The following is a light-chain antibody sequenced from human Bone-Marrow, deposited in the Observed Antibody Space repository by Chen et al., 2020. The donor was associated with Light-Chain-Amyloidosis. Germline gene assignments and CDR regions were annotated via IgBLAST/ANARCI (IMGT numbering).Light chain of an antibody. CDR3: QQYGTSPLA. CDR2: GSS. J-gene: IGKJ4*01. Sequence: EIVLTQSPGTLSLSPGEGANLSCRASQTISSNYLTWYQQKFGQAPRLLIYGSSSRATGIPDRFTGSGSGTDFTLTINRLEPEDLAMYYCQQYGTSPLAVGGGTKVKIK. CDR1: QTISSNY. V-gene: IGKV3-20*01.